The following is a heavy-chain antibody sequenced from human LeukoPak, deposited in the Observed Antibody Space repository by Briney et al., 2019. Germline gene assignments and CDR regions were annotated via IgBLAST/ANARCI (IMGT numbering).Heavy chain of an antibody. CDR3: AGHNDYGEPLIGAFDI. J-gene: IGHJ3*02. Sequence: SETLSLTCAVSGGSISSSNWWSWVRQPPGKGLEWIGEIYHSGSTNYNPSLKSRVTISVDKSKNQLSLKLSSVTAADTAVYYCAGHNDYGEPLIGAFDIWGQGTMVTVSS. CDR2: IYHSGST. D-gene: IGHD4-17*01. V-gene: IGHV4-4*02. CDR1: GGSISSSNW.